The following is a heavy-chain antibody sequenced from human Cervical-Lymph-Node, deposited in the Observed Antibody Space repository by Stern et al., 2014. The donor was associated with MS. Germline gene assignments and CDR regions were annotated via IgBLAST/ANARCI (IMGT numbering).Heavy chain of an antibody. CDR2: IYPGDSDT. V-gene: IGHV5-51*03. D-gene: IGHD6-6*01. Sequence: EVQLVESGAEVKKPRDSLKISCKGSGYTFSKNWIAWVRQMPGKGLEWMGIIYPGDSDTSYSPSFQGPVTMSADTSINTPYQQWHSLKPPDTAIYSCARPPPRRSSNDPNFGLDVWGQGTTVTVSS. CDR3: ARPPPRRSSNDPNFGLDV. J-gene: IGHJ6*02. CDR1: GYTFSKNW.